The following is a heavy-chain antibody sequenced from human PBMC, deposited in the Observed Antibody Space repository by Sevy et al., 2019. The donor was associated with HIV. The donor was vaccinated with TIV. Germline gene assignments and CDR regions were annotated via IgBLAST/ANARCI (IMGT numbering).Heavy chain of an antibody. J-gene: IGHJ3*02. CDR2: ISSSGSTI. Sequence: GGSLTLSCAASGFTFSSYEMNWVRQAPGKGLEWVSYISSSGSTIYYADSVKGRFTISRDNAKNSLYLQMNSLRAEDTAVYYCARIAAAGPHDAFDIWGQGTMVTVSS. CDR3: ARIAAAGPHDAFDI. D-gene: IGHD6-13*01. CDR1: GFTFSSYE. V-gene: IGHV3-48*03.